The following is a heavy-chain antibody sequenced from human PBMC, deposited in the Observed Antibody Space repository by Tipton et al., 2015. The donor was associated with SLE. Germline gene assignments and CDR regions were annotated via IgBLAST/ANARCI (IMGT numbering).Heavy chain of an antibody. Sequence: SLRLSCAASGLIFSDHYMDWVRQAPGKGLEWVGRIRNKVKSYTTEYAASVKGRFTISRDDSKNSLFLRMNSLQTEDTAVYYCVGSKSGTYRYFDYWGQGTLVTVSS. CDR2: IRNKVKSYTT. D-gene: IGHD1-26*01. J-gene: IGHJ4*02. V-gene: IGHV3-72*01. CDR3: VGSKSGTYRYFDY. CDR1: GLIFSDHY.